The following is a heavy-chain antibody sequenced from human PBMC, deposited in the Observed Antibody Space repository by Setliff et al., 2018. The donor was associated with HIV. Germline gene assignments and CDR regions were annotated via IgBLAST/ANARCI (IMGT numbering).Heavy chain of an antibody. Sequence: RASVKVSCKASGYTFTSYDINRVRQATGQGLEWMGWMNPKSGNTGYAQKFQGRITMTRDTSISTAYMELSSLKSEDTAVYYCARGHLDYNYWEDIVGHWFDPWGQGTLVTVSS. V-gene: IGHV1-8*01. CDR2: MNPKSGNT. D-gene: IGHD2-15*01. CDR1: GYTFTSYD. J-gene: IGHJ5*02. CDR3: ARGHLDYNYWEDIVGHWFDP.